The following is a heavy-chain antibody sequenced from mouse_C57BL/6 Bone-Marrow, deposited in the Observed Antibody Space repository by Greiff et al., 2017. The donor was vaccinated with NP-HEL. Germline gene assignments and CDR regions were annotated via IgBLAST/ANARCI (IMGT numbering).Heavy chain of an antibody. J-gene: IGHJ2*01. CDR2: IDPEDGDT. CDR3: ASHYYGSSYLDY. Sequence: EVQLQESGAELVKPGASVKLSCTASGFNITDYYMPWVKQRPEQGLEWIGRIDPEDGDTNYAPKFQGKATITADTSSNTAYLQLSSLTSEDTAVYYCASHYYGSSYLDYWGQGTTLTVSS. CDR1: GFNITDYY. D-gene: IGHD1-1*01. V-gene: IGHV14-2*01.